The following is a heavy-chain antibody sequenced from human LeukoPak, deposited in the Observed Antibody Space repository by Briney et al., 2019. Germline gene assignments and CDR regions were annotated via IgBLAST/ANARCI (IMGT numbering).Heavy chain of an antibody. D-gene: IGHD3-10*01. V-gene: IGHV3-15*01. CDR3: TTEYYGSDYY. CDR1: GFTFGTAW. J-gene: IGHJ4*02. Sequence: GGSLRLSCAASGFTFGTAWMSWVRQAPGKGLEWVGQIKSKGAGGTTDYAAPVKGRFTISRDDSKSTVSLQMNSLKTEDTAIYYCTTEYYGSDYYWGQGTLVTVSS. CDR2: IKSKGAGGTT.